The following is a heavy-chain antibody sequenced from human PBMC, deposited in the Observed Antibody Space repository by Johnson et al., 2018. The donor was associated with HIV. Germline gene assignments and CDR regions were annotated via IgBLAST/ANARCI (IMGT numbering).Heavy chain of an antibody. CDR3: AKEDRITVTRGTWGAFDI. Sequence: QVQLVESGGGVVQSGRSLRLSCAASGFAFSRFAMHWVRQVPDKGLEWVAVISYDGTNQSHADSVKGRFTISRDNSKNTLYRQMNSLRAEDTAVYYCAKEDRITVTRGTWGAFDIWGQGTMVTVSS. CDR1: GFAFSRFA. CDR2: ISYDGTNQ. D-gene: IGHD4-17*01. V-gene: IGHV3-30*18. J-gene: IGHJ3*02.